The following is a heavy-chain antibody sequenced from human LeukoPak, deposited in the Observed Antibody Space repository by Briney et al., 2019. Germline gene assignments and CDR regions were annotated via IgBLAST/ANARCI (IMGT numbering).Heavy chain of an antibody. D-gene: IGHD6-13*01. CDR3: ARDSKQQLVQVSHYYYGMDV. V-gene: IGHV4-59*01. J-gene: IGHJ6*02. CDR1: GGSISSYY. CDR2: IYYSGST. Sequence: SETLSLTCTVSGGSISSYYWSWIRQPPGKGLEWIGYIYYSGSTNYNPSLKSRVTISVDTSKNQFSLKLSSVTAADTAVYYCARDSKQQLVQVSHYYYGMDVWGQGTTVTVSS.